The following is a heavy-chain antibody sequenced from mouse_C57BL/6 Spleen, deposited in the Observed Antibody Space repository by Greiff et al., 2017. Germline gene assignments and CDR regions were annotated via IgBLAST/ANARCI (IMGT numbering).Heavy chain of an antibody. V-gene: IGHV1-81*01. Sequence: VQLQQSGAELARPGASVKLSCKASGYTFTSYGISWVKQRTGQGLEWIGEIYPRSGDTYYNEKFKGKATLTADKSSSTAYMELRSLTSEDAAVYFCARWTGPYYFDYWGQGTTLTVSA. J-gene: IGHJ2*01. D-gene: IGHD4-1*01. CDR2: IYPRSGDT. CDR3: ARWTGPYYFDY. CDR1: GYTFTSYG.